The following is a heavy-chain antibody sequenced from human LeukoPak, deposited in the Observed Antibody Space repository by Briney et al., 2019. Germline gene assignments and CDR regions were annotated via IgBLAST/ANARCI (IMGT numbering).Heavy chain of an antibody. V-gene: IGHV4-30-4*01. Sequence: SETLSLTCTVSGGSISSGDYYWSWIRQPPGKGLEWIGYIYYSGSTYYNPSLKSRVTISVDTSKNQFSLRLSSVTAADTAVYYCARIVVVTGYFQHWGQGTLVTVSS. CDR2: IYYSGST. CDR3: ARIVVVTGYFQH. CDR1: GGSISSGDYY. J-gene: IGHJ1*01. D-gene: IGHD2-21*01.